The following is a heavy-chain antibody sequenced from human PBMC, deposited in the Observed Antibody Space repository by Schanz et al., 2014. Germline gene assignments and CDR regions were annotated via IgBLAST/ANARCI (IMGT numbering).Heavy chain of an antibody. D-gene: IGHD3-10*01. J-gene: IGHJ5*02. CDR3: ARAPPLVRGIAGWFGP. CDR1: GFNFITFA. V-gene: IGHV3-23*04. Sequence: EVHLVESGGGLVQPGGSLRLSCAASGFNFITFAMSWVRQAPGKGPEWVSAIGGDASRTYYADSVKGRFTISRDNSKTTLYLQRNSLRAAATAVYYWARAPPLVRGIAGWFGPWGQGSLVTVSS. CDR2: IGGDASRT.